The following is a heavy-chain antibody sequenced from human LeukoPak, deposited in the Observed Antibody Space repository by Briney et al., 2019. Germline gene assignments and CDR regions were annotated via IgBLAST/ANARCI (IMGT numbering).Heavy chain of an antibody. J-gene: IGHJ4*02. V-gene: IGHV1-18*01. D-gene: IGHD6-13*01. CDR3: ARKRISASDHRRARFDY. CDR1: GYTFTTYE. Sequence: GASVKVSCKASGYTFTTYEISWVRQAPGQGLEWMGWINNYNGNTNYAQKLQGRVTMTTDPSTDTVYMELRSLKSDDTAMYYCARKRISASDHRRARFDYWGQGTLVTVSS. CDR2: INNYNGNT.